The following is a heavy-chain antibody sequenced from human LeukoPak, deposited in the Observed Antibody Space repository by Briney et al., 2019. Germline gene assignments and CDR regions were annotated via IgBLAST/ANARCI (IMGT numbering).Heavy chain of an antibody. D-gene: IGHD7-27*01. CDR1: GFTFSAYS. CDR3: AREGTLRAHWDPFDY. Sequence: GGSLRLSCAASGFTFSAYSMNWVRQAPEKGLEWVSYIGSSSSPIYYADSVKGRFTISRDNAKNSLYLQMDSLRAEDTAVYYCAREGTLRAHWDPFDYWGQGTLVTVSS. CDR2: IGSSSSPI. J-gene: IGHJ4*02. V-gene: IGHV3-48*01.